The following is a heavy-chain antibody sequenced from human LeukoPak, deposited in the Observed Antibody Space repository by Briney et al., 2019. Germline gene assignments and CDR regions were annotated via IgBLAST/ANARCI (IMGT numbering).Heavy chain of an antibody. D-gene: IGHD5-18*01. CDR3: AKDRGYSYGYGYYGMDV. V-gene: IGHV3-23*01. CDR2: VSAGGST. CDR1: GFTFSSYT. J-gene: IGHJ6*02. Sequence: GGSLRLSCAASGFTFSSYTMNWVRQAPGKGLEWVSGVSAGGSTYYADSVKGRFTISRDNSKNTLYLQMNSLRAEDTAVYYCAKDRGYSYGYGYYGMDVWGQGTTVTVSS.